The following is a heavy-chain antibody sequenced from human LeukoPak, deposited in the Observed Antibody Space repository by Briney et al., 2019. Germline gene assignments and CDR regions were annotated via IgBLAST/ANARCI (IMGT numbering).Heavy chain of an antibody. V-gene: IGHV3-7*01. Sequence: GGSLRLSCAASGFTFSSYWMSWVRQAPGKGLEWVANIKQDGSEKYYVDSVKGRFTISRDNAKNSLYLQMNSLRAEDTAVYYCARDPSNWNYESPFDYWGQGTLVTVSS. CDR2: IKQDGSEK. CDR3: ARDPSNWNYESPFDY. D-gene: IGHD1-7*01. J-gene: IGHJ4*02. CDR1: GFTFSSYW.